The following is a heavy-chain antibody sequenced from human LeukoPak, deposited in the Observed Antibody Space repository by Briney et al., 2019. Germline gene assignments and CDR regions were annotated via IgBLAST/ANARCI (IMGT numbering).Heavy chain of an antibody. CDR1: GGSISSSSYY. D-gene: IGHD3-22*01. CDR3: AREGPYRHYYDSSGYYPHLLSYFDY. CDR2: IYYSGST. Sequence: SETLSLTCTVSGGSISSSSYYWGWIRQPPGKGLEYIGSIYYSGSTFYNPSLKSRVTISLDTSKNQFSLQLNSVTPEDTAVYYCAREGPYRHYYDSSGYYPHLLSYFDYWGQGTLVTVSS. V-gene: IGHV4-39*07. J-gene: IGHJ4*02.